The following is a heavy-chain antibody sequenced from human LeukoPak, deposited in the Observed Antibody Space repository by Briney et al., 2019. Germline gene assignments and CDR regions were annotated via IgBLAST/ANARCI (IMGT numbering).Heavy chain of an antibody. J-gene: IGHJ4*02. D-gene: IGHD7-27*01. CDR2: INPNSGGT. CDR1: GYTFTGYY. CDR3: ARQLGPTTPTYY. Sequence: ASVKVSYKASGYTFTGYYMHWVRQAPGQGLEWMGRINPNSGGTNYAQKFQGRVTMTRDTSISTAYMELSRLRSDDTAVYYCARQLGPTTPTYYWGQGTLVTVSS. V-gene: IGHV1-2*06.